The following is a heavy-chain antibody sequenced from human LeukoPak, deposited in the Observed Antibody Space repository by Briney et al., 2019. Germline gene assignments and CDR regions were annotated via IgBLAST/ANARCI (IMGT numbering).Heavy chain of an antibody. CDR1: GFVFSTSW. V-gene: IGHV3-7*01. J-gene: IGHJ4*02. CDR3: TRNEV. CDR2: INRGGSVK. Sequence: GGSLRLSCAGSGFVFSTSWMSWVRQAPGKGLEWVANINRGGSVKDYLDSVKGRFAISRDNAENSLYLQMNNLRDEDTAVYYCTRNEVWGQGTLVTVSS.